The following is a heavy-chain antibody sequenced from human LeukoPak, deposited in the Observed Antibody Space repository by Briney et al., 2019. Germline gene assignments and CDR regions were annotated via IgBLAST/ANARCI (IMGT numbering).Heavy chain of an antibody. V-gene: IGHV4-39*01. J-gene: IGHJ1*01. Sequence: SETLSLTCIVSGDXISRSSYYWGWIRQPPGKGLEWIGHVYYRGNTYYNPSLKSRVTISIDTSKNLFSLNLRSVTAADTAMYFCARYYDFWSGYDFWGQGPLVTVSS. CDR3: ARYYDFWSGYDF. CDR2: VYYRGNT. D-gene: IGHD3-3*01. CDR1: GDXISRSSYY.